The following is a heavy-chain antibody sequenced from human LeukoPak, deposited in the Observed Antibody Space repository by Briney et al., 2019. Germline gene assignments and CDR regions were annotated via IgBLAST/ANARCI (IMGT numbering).Heavy chain of an antibody. V-gene: IGHV3-23*01. CDR2: ISGSGGST. Sequence: GGSLRLSCAASGFTFSSYSVNWVRQAPGKGLEWVSSISGSGGSTYYADSVKGRFTISRDNSKNTLYLQMNSLRAEDTAVYYCAKDRSAMATLVWYYWGQGTLVTVSS. D-gene: IGHD5-18*01. CDR1: GFTFSSYS. J-gene: IGHJ4*02. CDR3: AKDRSAMATLVWYY.